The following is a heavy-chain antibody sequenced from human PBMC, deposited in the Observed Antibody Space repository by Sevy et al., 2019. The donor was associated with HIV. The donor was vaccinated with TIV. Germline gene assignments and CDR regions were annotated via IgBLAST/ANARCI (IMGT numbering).Heavy chain of an antibody. V-gene: IGHV3-30*18. CDR1: GFTFSSYG. CDR2: ISYDGSNK. CDR3: AKDRGEKQYPKYPSDI. D-gene: IGHD3-16*01. J-gene: IGHJ3*02. Sequence: GGSLRLSCAASGFTFSSYGMHWVRQAPGKGLEWVAVISYDGSNKYYADSVKGRFTISRDNSKNTLYLQMNSLRAEDTAVYYCAKDRGEKQYPKYPSDIWGQGTMVTVSS.